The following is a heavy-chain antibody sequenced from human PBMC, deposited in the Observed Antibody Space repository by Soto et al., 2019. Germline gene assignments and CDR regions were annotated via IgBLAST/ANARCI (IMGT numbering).Heavy chain of an antibody. D-gene: IGHD3-22*01. CDR2: IYYSGST. V-gene: IGHV4-39*01. Sequence: SETLSLTCTVSGGSISSSSYYWGWIRQPPGRGLEWIGSIYYSGSTYYNPSLKSRVTISVDTSKNQFSLKLSSVTAADTAVYYCARVGPWVPYYYDSSPYTFESCFDPWGQGTLVTVS. CDR1: GGSISSSSYY. J-gene: IGHJ5*02. CDR3: ARVGPWVPYYYDSSPYTFESCFDP.